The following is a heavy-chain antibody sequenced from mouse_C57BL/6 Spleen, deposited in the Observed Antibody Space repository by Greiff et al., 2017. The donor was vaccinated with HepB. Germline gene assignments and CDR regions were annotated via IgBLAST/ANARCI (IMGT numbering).Heavy chain of an antibody. CDR1: GYSFTGYY. V-gene: IGHV1-42*01. J-gene: IGHJ2*01. CDR3: YYGSTWSYFDY. D-gene: IGHD1-1*01. CDR2: INPSTGGT. Sequence: EVKLLESGPELVKPGASVKISCKASGYSFTGYYMNWVKQSPEKSLEWIGEINPSTGGTTYNQKFKAKATLTVDKSSSTAYMQLKSLTSEDSAVYYCYYGSTWSYFDYWGQGTPLTVSS.